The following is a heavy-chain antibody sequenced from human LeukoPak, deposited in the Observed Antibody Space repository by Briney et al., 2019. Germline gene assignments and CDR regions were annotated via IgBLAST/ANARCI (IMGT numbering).Heavy chain of an antibody. CDR1: GYTFTSYY. D-gene: IGHD2-2*01. J-gene: IGHJ4*02. CDR2: INPSGGST. CDR3: ARGIVVVPAARVPVTPLDY. Sequence: ASVKASCKASGYTFTSYYMHWVRQAPGQGVEWMGIINPSGGSTSYAQKFQGRVTMTRDTSTSTVYMELSSLRSEDTAVYYCARGIVVVPAARVPVTPLDYWGQGTLVTVSS. V-gene: IGHV1-46*01.